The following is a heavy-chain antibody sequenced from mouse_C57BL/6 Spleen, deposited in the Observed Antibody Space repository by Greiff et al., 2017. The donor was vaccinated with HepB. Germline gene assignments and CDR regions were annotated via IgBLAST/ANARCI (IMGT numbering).Heavy chain of an antibody. Sequence: VQLQQSGAELARPGASVKLSCKASGYTFTSYGISWVKQRTGQGLEWIGEIYPRSGNTYYNEKFKGKATLTADKSSSTAYMELRSLTSEDSAVSFCARAYYDYYFDYWGQGTTLTVSS. D-gene: IGHD2-4*01. CDR1: GYTFTSYG. CDR2: IYPRSGNT. V-gene: IGHV1-81*01. CDR3: ARAYYDYYFDY. J-gene: IGHJ2*01.